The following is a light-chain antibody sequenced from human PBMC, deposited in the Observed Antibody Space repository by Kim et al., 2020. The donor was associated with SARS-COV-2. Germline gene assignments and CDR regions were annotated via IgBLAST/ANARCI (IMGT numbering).Light chain of an antibody. CDR3: QAWDSSMGV. CDR1: KLGDKY. Sequence: VTPGQTASITCSGDKLGDKYACWYQQKPGQCPVLVIYQDSKRPSGIPERFSGSNSGNTATLTISGTQAMDEADYYCQAWDSSMGVFGGGTQLTVL. J-gene: IGLJ2*01. CDR2: QDS. V-gene: IGLV3-1*01.